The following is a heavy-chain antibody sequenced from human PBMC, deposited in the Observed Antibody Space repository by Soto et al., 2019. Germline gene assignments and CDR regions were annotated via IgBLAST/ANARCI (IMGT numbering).Heavy chain of an antibody. J-gene: IGHJ3*02. D-gene: IGHD3-16*02. CDR3: AHATTYYDYIWGSYRFFLGAFDI. CDR2: IYWDDDK. V-gene: IGHV2-5*02. CDR1: GFSLSTSGVG. Sequence: SGPTLVNPTQTLTLTCTFSGFSLSTSGVGVGWIRQPPGKALEWLALIYWDDDKRYSPSLKSRLTITKDTSKNQVVLTMTNMDPVDTATYYCAHATTYYDYIWGSYRFFLGAFDIWGQGTMVTVSS.